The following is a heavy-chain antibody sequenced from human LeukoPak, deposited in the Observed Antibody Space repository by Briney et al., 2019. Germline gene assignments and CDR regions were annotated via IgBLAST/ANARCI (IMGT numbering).Heavy chain of an antibody. Sequence: GGSLRLSCAASGFTFGSYGMSWVRQGPGKGLEWVANIKPDGSETYYVDSLKGRFTISRDNAKNSLYLQMNSLRAEDTAVYYCARATYYDFWSGYPYYYYYYMDVWGKGTTVTVSS. V-gene: IGHV3-7*01. J-gene: IGHJ6*03. CDR2: IKPDGSET. CDR1: GFTFGSYG. CDR3: ARATYYDFWSGYPYYYYYYMDV. D-gene: IGHD3-3*01.